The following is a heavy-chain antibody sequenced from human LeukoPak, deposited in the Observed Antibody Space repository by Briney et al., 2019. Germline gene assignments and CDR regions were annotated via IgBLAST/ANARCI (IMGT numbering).Heavy chain of an antibody. CDR3: ARDRTDGEGSNWFDP. CDR2: INPNSGGT. V-gene: IGHV1-2*04. D-gene: IGHD3-10*01. J-gene: IGHJ5*02. Sequence: GASVKVSCKASGYTFTGYYMHWVRQAPGQGLEWMGWINPNSGGTNYAQKFQGWVTMTRDTSISTAYMELSRLRSDDTAVYYCARDRTDGEGSNWFDPWGQGTLVTVSS. CDR1: GYTFTGYY.